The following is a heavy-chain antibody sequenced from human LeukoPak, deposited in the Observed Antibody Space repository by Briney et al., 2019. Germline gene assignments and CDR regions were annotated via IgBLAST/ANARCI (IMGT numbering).Heavy chain of an antibody. CDR2: IHYSGST. CDR1: GGSISSYY. D-gene: IGHD5-18*01. J-gene: IGHJ6*02. CDR3: ARPSPINEGYSYGLYYYYGMDV. V-gene: IGHV4-59*08. Sequence: SETLSLTCTVSGGSISSYYWSWIRQPPGKGLEWIGYIHYSGSTNYNPSLKSRVTISVDTSKNQFSLKLSSVTAADTAVYYCARPSPINEGYSYGLYYYYGMDVWGQGTTVTVSS.